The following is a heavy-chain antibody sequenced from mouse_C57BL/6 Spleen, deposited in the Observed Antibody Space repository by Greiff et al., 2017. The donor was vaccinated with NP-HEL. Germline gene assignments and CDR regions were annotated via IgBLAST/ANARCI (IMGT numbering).Heavy chain of an antibody. CDR3: ASSVKSIYYDSFAY. CDR2: IYPGDGDT. V-gene: IGHV1-80*01. D-gene: IGHD2-4*01. CDR1: GYAFSSYW. Sequence: QVQLQQSGAELVKPGASVKISCKASGYAFSSYWMNWVKQRPGKGLEWIGQIYPGDGDTNYNGKFKGKATLTADKSSSTAYMQLSSLTSEDSAVYFCASSVKSIYYDSFAYWGQGTLVTVSA. J-gene: IGHJ3*01.